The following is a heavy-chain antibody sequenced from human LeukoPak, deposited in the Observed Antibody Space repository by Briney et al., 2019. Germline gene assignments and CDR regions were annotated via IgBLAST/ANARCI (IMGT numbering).Heavy chain of an antibody. CDR3: ATEPRARMGDFDF. Sequence: SETLSLTCTVSAGSINNYYWSWIRQPAGKALEWIGRIDTSGNTNFNPSNYNPSLKSRVPMSVDTSKNQFSLKVSSVTAADTAVYYCATEPRARMGDFDFWGQGTLVTVSS. V-gene: IGHV4-4*07. CDR1: AGSINNYY. CDR2: IDTSGNTNFNPS. D-gene: IGHD3-16*01. J-gene: IGHJ4*02.